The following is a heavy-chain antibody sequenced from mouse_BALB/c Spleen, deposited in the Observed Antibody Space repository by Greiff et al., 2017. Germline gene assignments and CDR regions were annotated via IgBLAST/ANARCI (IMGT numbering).Heavy chain of an antibody. CDR2: INPSTGYT. Sequence: QVQLQQSGAELAKPGASVKMSCKASGYTFTSYWMHWVKQRPGQGLEWIGYINPSTGYTEYNQKFKDKATLTADKSSSTAYMQLSSLTSEDSAVYYCAREYGSSFWDYWGQGTSVTVSS. V-gene: IGHV1-7*01. D-gene: IGHD1-1*01. CDR1: GYTFTSYW. CDR3: AREYGSSFWDY. J-gene: IGHJ4*01.